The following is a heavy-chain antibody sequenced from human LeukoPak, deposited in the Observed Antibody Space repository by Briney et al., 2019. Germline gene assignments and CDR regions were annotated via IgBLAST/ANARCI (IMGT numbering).Heavy chain of an antibody. CDR1: GYTFTSYG. V-gene: IGHV1-18*01. J-gene: IGHJ4*02. D-gene: IGHD2-2*01. Sequence: GASVKVSCKASGYTFTSYGISWVRQAPGQGLEWMGWISAYNGNTNYAQKLQGRVTITTDTSTSTAYMELRSLRSDDTAVYYCARGYCSSTSCYAWSGREFDYWGQGTLVTVSS. CDR2: ISAYNGNT. CDR3: ARGYCSSTSCYAWSGREFDY.